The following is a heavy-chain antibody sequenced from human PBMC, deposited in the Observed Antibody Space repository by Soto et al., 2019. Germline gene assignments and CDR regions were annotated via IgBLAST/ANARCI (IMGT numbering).Heavy chain of an antibody. CDR1: GYNFTSYA. D-gene: IGHD2-15*01. J-gene: IGHJ4*02. CDR2: INAGNGNT. V-gene: IGHV1-3*01. CDR3: ARDLGYALPDY. Sequence: VPVKGSSKASGYNFTSYAMHWVRQAPGQRLEWMGWINAGNGNTKYSQKFQGRVTITRDTSASTAYMELSSLRSEDTAVYYCARDLGYALPDYWGQGTLVTVSS.